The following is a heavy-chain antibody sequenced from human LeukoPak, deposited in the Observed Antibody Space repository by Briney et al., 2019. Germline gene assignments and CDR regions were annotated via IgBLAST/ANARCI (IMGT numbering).Heavy chain of an antibody. CDR3: AKKSPYGDRDY. D-gene: IGHD4-17*01. J-gene: IGHJ4*02. CDR2: ISGNGDNT. Sequence: GGSLRLSCAASGFTFGSYSMGWVRQAPGKGLEWVSAISGNGDNTYYADSVKGRFTISRDNSKNTLYLQMNNLRAEDTAVYYCAKKSPYGDRDYWGQGTLVTVSS. V-gene: IGHV3-23*01. CDR1: GFTFGSYS.